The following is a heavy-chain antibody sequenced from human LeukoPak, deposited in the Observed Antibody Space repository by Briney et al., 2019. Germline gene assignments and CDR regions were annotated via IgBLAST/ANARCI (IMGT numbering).Heavy chain of an antibody. V-gene: IGHV4-59*01. D-gene: IGHD1-1*01. CDR3: AREMWNDERTFDI. J-gene: IGHJ3*02. CDR1: GDSISSNY. Sequence: SETLSLTCTVSGDSISSNYWSWIRQPPGKGLEYIGYIYYSGSTNYNSSLKSRVTISVDTSKNQFSLKLSSVTAADTAVYYCAREMWNDERTFDIWGQGTMVTVSS. CDR2: IYYSGST.